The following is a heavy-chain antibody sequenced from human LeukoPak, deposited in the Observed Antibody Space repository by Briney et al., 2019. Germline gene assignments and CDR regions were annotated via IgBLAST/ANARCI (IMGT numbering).Heavy chain of an antibody. J-gene: IGHJ4*02. CDR1: GFTFSDYY. Sequence: GSLRLSCAASGFTFSDYYMSWIRQAPVKGLEWVSYISSSSGYTNYADSVKGRFTISRDNAKNSLYLQMNSLRAEDTAVYYCARVGTTVTTREFDYWGQGTLVTVSS. D-gene: IGHD4-17*01. CDR3: ARVGTTVTTREFDY. CDR2: ISSSSGYT. V-gene: IGHV3-11*06.